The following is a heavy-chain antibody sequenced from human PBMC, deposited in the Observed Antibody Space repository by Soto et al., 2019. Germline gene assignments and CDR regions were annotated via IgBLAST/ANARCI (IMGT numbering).Heavy chain of an antibody. CDR1: GYTFTRYY. V-gene: IGHV1-18*04. D-gene: IGHD3-22*01. Sequence: ASVKVSCKASGYTFTRYYMHWVRQAPGQGLEWMGWISAYNGNTNYAQKLQGRVTMTTDTSTSTAYMELRSLRSDDTAVYYCARGDSSGYYVDYWGQGTLVTVSS. CDR3: ARGDSSGYYVDY. J-gene: IGHJ4*02. CDR2: ISAYNGNT.